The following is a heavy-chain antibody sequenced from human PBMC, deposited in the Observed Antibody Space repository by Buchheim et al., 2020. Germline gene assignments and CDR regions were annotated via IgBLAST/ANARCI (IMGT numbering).Heavy chain of an antibody. J-gene: IGHJ4*02. CDR2: ISSSSSTI. Sequence: EVQLVESGGGLVQPGGSLRLSCAASGFTFDSYNMNWVRQAPGKGLEWLSSISSSSSTIYYADSVKGRFTISRDNAKNSLSLQMNSLRAEDTAVYYCARDPSGYYDILTGYFGSISYFDYWGQGTL. CDR1: GFTFDSYN. V-gene: IGHV3-48*01. CDR3: ARDPSGYYDILTGYFGSISYFDY. D-gene: IGHD3-9*01.